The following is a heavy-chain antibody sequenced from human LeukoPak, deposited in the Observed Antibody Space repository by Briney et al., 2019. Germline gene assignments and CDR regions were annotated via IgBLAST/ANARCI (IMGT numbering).Heavy chain of an antibody. J-gene: IGHJ4*02. Sequence: GSLRLSCAASGFTFSSYWMHWVRQAPGKGLEWVANINQDGSEKYYVDSVKGRFTISRDNAKSSLYLQMNSLRAEDTAVYYCARDSGWYTHDYWGQGTLVTVSS. CDR1: GFTFSSYW. D-gene: IGHD6-19*01. CDR2: INQDGSEK. V-gene: IGHV3-7*01. CDR3: ARDSGWYTHDY.